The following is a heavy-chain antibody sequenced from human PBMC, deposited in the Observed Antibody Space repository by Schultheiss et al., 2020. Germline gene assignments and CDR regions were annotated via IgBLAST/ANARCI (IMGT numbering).Heavy chain of an antibody. CDR2: IYYSGST. D-gene: IGHD3-3*01. V-gene: IGHV4-39*07. CDR3: ARGNRTIFGSKGYGMDV. CDR1: GGSISSSSYY. Sequence: SETLSLTCTVSGGSISSSSYYWGWIRQPPGKGLEWIGSIYYSGSTNYNPSLKSRVTMSVDTSKNQFSLKLSSVTAADTAVYYCARGNRTIFGSKGYGMDVWGQGTTVTVSS. J-gene: IGHJ6*02.